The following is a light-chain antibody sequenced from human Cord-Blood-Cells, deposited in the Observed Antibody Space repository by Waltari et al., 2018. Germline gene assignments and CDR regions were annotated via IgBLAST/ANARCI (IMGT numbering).Light chain of an antibody. Sequence: QSALTQPASVSGSPGQSITLPCTGTSSDAGGYNYVPWYQQHPGKAPKLMFYEVSNRPSGVSNRFSGSKSGNTASLTISGLQAEDEADYYCSSYTSSSTYVFGTGTKVTVL. V-gene: IGLV2-14*01. CDR1: SSDAGGYNY. J-gene: IGLJ1*01. CDR3: SSYTSSSTYV. CDR2: EVS.